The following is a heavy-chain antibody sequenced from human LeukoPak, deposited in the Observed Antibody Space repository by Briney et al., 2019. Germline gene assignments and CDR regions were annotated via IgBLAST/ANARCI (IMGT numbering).Heavy chain of an antibody. V-gene: IGHV3-48*04. CDR3: ARDLGRMPHPRNWHLDL. CDR1: GFPFSSSN. CDR2: ISGSGNTI. J-gene: IGHJ2*01. D-gene: IGHD1-14*01. Sequence: PGGSLRLSCAASGFPFSSSNINWVRQAPPKGLAWVSYISGSGNTIYYIDSVKGRFTNSRDNANNSLDLQMNSLRAEDTAVYYCARDLGRMPHPRNWHLDLWGRGTLVAVSS.